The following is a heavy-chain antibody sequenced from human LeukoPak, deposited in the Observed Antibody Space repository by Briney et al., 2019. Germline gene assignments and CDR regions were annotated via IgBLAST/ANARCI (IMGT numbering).Heavy chain of an antibody. D-gene: IGHD3-22*01. CDR3: ARLRDYYDSSGYYYAFDY. V-gene: IGHV4-59*08. Sequence: TSETLSLTCTVSGGSISSYYWSWIRPPPGKGLEWIGYIYYSGSTNYNPSLKSRVTISVDTSKNQFSLKLSSVTAADTAVYYCARLRDYYDSSGYYYAFDYWGQGTLVTVSS. CDR2: IYYSGST. J-gene: IGHJ4*02. CDR1: GGSISSYY.